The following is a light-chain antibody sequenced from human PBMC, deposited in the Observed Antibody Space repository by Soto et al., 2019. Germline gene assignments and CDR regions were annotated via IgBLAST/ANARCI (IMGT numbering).Light chain of an antibody. V-gene: IGKV1-6*01. CDR1: QGIRDD. J-gene: IGKJ2*01. CDR2: GAS. Sequence: AIQMTQSPSSLSASVGDRVTITCRASQGIRDDLGWYQQKPGKAPKFLIYGASSLQSGVPSRFSGSGSGTDFTLTINSLQPEDFATYYCLQDYNYPYTFGQGTKLEIK. CDR3: LQDYNYPYT.